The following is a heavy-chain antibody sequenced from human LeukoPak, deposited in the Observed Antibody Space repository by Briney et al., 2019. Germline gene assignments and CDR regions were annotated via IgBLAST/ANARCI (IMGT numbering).Heavy chain of an antibody. Sequence: GGSLRLSCAASGFTVSSNYMSWARQSPGRGLEWVSTIYIDGPTYYADSVKGRVAISRDNSKNTMYLQMNSLRAEDTAVYYCARVGDSRGYYYFDYWGQGTLVTVSS. V-gene: IGHV3-66*01. CDR2: IYIDGPT. CDR1: GFTVSSNY. CDR3: ARVGDSRGYYYFDY. J-gene: IGHJ4*02. D-gene: IGHD3-22*01.